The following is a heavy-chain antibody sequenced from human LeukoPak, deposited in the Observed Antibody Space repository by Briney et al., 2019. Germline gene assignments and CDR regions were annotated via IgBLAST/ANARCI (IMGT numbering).Heavy chain of an antibody. D-gene: IGHD1-26*01. CDR2: ISSSGSTI. V-gene: IGHV3-11*04. CDR3: ARCGSYYGGVPHY. J-gene: IGHJ4*02. CDR1: GFTFSDYY. Sequence: SGGSLRLSCAASGFTFSDYYMSWIRQAPGKGLESVSYISSSGSTIYYQDSVNGRFTISRDNAKHSLYLQMNSLRAEDTAVYYCARCGSYYGGVPHYWGQGTLVTVSS.